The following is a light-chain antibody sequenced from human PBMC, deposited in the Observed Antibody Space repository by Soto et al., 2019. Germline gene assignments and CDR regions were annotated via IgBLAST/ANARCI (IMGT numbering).Light chain of an antibody. V-gene: IGKV4-1*01. J-gene: IGKJ2*01. CDR2: WAS. Sequence: DIVMTQSPDSLAVSLGERATINCKSSQNILYSPNNKNYLAWYQQKPGQPPKLLIYWASTRESGVPDRFSGSRSRTDFTLSITSKQAEDVAVSYCQQYYNDYTFGQGTKVEIQ. CDR3: QQYYNDYT. CDR1: QNILYSPNNKNY.